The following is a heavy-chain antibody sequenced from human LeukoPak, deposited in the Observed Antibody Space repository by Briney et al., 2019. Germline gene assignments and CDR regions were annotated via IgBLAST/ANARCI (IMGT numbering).Heavy chain of an antibody. CDR2: FSYSGST. CDR1: GVSISTYY. Sequence: PSETLSLTCSVSGVSISTYYWIWIPQPPAKGLEWMGFFSYSGSTKYNPSLKSRVTMSVATSKNQFSLKLSSVTAADTAVYYCARMYSGTSYYFDYWGQGTLVTVSS. D-gene: IGHD1-26*01. J-gene: IGHJ4*02. V-gene: IGHV4-59*01. CDR3: ARMYSGTSYYFDY.